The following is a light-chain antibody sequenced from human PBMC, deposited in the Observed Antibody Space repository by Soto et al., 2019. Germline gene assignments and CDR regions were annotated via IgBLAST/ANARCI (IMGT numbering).Light chain of an antibody. J-gene: IGKJ5*01. CDR2: DSS. CDR1: QSISTW. Sequence: DIQMTQSPSTLSASVEDRVTITCRTSQSISTWLAWYQQKPGRAPKLLIYDSSSLESGVPSRFSGSGSGTEFSLTISSLQPGYFATYYCQQYDSFSRTFGQGTRLEIK. V-gene: IGKV1-5*01. CDR3: QQYDSFSRT.